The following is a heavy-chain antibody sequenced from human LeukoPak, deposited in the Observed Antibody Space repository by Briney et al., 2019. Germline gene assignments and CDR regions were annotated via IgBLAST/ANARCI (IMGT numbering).Heavy chain of an antibody. Sequence: PGGSLRLSCTASGCTVSNNYMSWVRQAPGKGLEWVSISYSDTNTNYADSVKGRFTISRDTSQNTLSLQMNSLRAEDTAAYYCVRKNRDFNAAFDIWGQGTVVTVSA. CDR2: SYSDTNT. CDR3: VRKNRDFNAAFDI. CDR1: GCTVSNNY. J-gene: IGHJ3*02. D-gene: IGHD1-14*01. V-gene: IGHV3-53*01.